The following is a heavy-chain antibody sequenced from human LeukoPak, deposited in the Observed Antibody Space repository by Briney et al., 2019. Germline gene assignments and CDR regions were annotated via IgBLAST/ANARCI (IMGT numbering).Heavy chain of an antibody. CDR1: GFNLRDYW. J-gene: IGHJ5*02. CDR2: LGTDGTYT. V-gene: IGHV3-74*01. D-gene: IGHD4-11*01. CDR3: VRDPSNSGYWFDT. Sequence: GGSLLLPCAASGFNLRDYWMHWVRQAPGKGLVWVSRLGTDGTYTNYADSVTGRFTISRDNAKNTLYLQMDSLRAEDTSFYYCVRDPSNSGYWFDTWGQGTLVTVSS.